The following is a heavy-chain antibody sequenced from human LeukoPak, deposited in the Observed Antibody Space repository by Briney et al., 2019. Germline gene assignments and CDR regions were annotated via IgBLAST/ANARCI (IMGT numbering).Heavy chain of an antibody. V-gene: IGHV4-59*08. CDR1: GGSISSYY. Sequence: SETLSLTCTVSGGSISSYYWSWIRQPPGQGLEWIGYIYYSGSTNYNPSLKSRVTISVYTSKNQFSLKLSSVTAADTAVYYCARSSGGLDYWGQGTLVTVSS. CDR3: ARSSGGLDY. D-gene: IGHD3-3*01. CDR2: IYYSGST. J-gene: IGHJ4*02.